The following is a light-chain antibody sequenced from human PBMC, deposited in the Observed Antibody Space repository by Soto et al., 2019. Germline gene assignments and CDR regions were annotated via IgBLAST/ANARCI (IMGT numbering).Light chain of an antibody. Sequence: QLVLTQPPSASGSPGQSVTISCTGTSSDIGGYNFVSWYQQYPGKAPKVIIYEVNRRPSGVPDRFSGSKSGNTASLTVSGLQSEDEADYYCSSFAGSNNYVFGTGTKLTVL. CDR2: EVN. CDR1: SSDIGGYNF. J-gene: IGLJ1*01. V-gene: IGLV2-8*01. CDR3: SSFAGSNNYV.